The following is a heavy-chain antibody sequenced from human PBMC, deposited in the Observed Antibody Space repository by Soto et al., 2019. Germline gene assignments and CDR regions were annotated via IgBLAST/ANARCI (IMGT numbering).Heavy chain of an antibody. CDR3: ARVSVDTAMVNFDY. CDR2: INAGNGNT. Sequence: ASVKVSCKASGYTFTSYAMHWVRQDPGQRLEWMGWINAGNGNTKYSQKFQGRVTITRDTSASTAYMELSSLRSEDTAVYYCARVSVDTAMVNFDYWGQGTLVTVSS. D-gene: IGHD5-18*01. V-gene: IGHV1-3*01. J-gene: IGHJ4*02. CDR1: GYTFTSYA.